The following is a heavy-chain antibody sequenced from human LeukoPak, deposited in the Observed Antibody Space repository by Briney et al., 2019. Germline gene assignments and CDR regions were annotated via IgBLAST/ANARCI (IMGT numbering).Heavy chain of an antibody. J-gene: IGHJ4*02. Sequence: GGSLRLSCSASGFTFSTYAMHWVRQAPGKGLEYVSAISSNGRSTYYADSLKGRLTISRDNSKNTLDLQMSSLRVEDTAVYFCLKGRALHFYGSGGGLFGGWGQGTLVTVSS. CDR3: LKGRALHFYGSGGGLFGG. CDR1: GFTFSTYA. V-gene: IGHV3-64D*09. CDR2: ISSNGRST. D-gene: IGHD3-10*01.